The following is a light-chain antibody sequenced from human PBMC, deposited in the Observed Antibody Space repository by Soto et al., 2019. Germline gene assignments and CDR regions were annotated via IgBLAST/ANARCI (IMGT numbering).Light chain of an antibody. J-gene: IGKJ1*01. CDR2: KAS. Sequence: DIQMTQSPSTLSASVGDRVTITCRASQTISSWLAWYQAKPGKAPKLLIYKASNLGSGVPSRFSGSGSGTEFTLTISSLQPDGFATYYCQQYNTYWTFGQGTKVEIK. CDR3: QQYNTYWT. V-gene: IGKV1-5*03. CDR1: QTISSW.